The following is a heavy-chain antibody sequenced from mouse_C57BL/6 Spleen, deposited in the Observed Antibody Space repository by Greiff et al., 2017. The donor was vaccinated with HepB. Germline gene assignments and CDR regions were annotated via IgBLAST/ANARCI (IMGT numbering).Heavy chain of an antibody. CDR2: ISSGGSYT. D-gene: IGHD2-5*01. CDR3: ARSPSTIVTTRYFDV. CDR1: GFTFSSYG. Sequence: DVKLVESGGDLVKPGGSLKLSCAASGFTFSSYGMSWVRQTPDKRLEWVATISSGGSYTYYPDSVKGRFTISRDNAKNTLYLQMSSLKSEDTAMYYCARSPSTIVTTRYFDVWGTGTTVTVSS. V-gene: IGHV5-6*02. J-gene: IGHJ1*03.